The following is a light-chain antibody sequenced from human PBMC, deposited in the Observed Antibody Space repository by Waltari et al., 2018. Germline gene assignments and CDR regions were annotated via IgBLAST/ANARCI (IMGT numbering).Light chain of an antibody. CDR3: AAWDDSLSGHWV. Sequence: QSVLTQPPSASGTPGQRVTISCSGSSSNIGSNYVYWYQQLPGTAPKLLIYRNNQRPSGVPDRFSGSKSGTSASLAISGLRSEDDADYYCAAWDDSLSGHWVFGGGTKLTVL. V-gene: IGLV1-47*01. CDR1: SSNIGSNY. CDR2: RNN. J-gene: IGLJ3*02.